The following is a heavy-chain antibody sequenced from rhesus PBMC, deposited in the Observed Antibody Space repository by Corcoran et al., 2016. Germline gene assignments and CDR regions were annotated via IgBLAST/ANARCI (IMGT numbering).Heavy chain of an antibody. CDR1: GFTFSSYG. V-gene: IGHV3S5*01. J-gene: IGHJ4*01. CDR2: INVGWGST. CDR3: AKAWYSGSSYYFDY. D-gene: IGHD6-25*01. Sequence: EVQLVESGGGLVQPGGSLRLSCAASGFTFSSYGMSWVRQAPGKGLEWVFAINVGWGSTYYADAVKGRFTISRDNSKNTLSLQMNSLRAEDTTVYYCAKAWYSGSSYYFDYWGQGVLVTVSS.